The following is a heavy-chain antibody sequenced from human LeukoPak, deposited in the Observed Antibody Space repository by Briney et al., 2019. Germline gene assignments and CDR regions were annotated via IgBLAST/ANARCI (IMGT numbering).Heavy chain of an antibody. CDR1: GYTFTSYY. D-gene: IGHD6-19*01. J-gene: IGHJ4*02. CDR2: INPSGGST. CDR3: ARAVAGIGGTYYFDY. Sequence: GASVKVSCKASGYTFTSYYMHWVRQAPGQGLEWMGIINPSGGSTSYAQKFQGRVTMTRDTSTSTVYMELSSLRSEDTAVYYCARAVAGIGGTYYFDYWGQGTLVTVSS. V-gene: IGHV1-46*01.